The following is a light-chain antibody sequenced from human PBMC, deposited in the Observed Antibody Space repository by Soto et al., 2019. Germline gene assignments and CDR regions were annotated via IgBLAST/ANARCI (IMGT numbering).Light chain of an antibody. V-gene: IGLV2-14*01. J-gene: IGLJ1*01. CDR2: AVT. CDR3: SSYTSSSTL. CDR1: SSDVGGYNY. Sequence: QSVLAQPASVSGSPGQSITISCTGTSSDVGGYNYVSWYQQHPGKAPKLMIYAVTDRPSGVSSRFSGSKSGNTASLTISGLQAEDEADYYCSSYTSSSTLFGNGTKVT.